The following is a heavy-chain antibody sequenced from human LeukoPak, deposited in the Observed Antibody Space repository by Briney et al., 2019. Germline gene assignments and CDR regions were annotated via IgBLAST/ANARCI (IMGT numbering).Heavy chain of an antibody. J-gene: IGHJ4*02. Sequence: PSETLSLTCTVSGGSISSSSYYWGWFRQPPGKGLEWIGSIYYSGSTYYNPSLKSRVTISVDTSKNQFSLKLSSVTAADTAVYYCARNLRFLEWLPYYFDYWGQGTLVTVSS. CDR1: GGSISSSSYY. CDR2: IYYSGST. V-gene: IGHV4-39*01. CDR3: ARNLRFLEWLPYYFDY. D-gene: IGHD3-3*01.